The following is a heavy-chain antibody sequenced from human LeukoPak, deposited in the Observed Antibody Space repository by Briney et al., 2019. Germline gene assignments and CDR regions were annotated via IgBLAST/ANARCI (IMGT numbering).Heavy chain of an antibody. D-gene: IGHD1-26*01. Sequence: GGSLRLSCAASGFTFSNYYMSWIRQAPGKGLEWVSYISSSGSTIYYADSVKGRFTISRDNAKNSLYLQMNSLRAEDTAVYYCARDRIVGAEAIDCWGQGTLVTVSS. CDR2: ISSSGSTI. CDR1: GFTFSNYY. J-gene: IGHJ4*02. V-gene: IGHV3-11*01. CDR3: ARDRIVGAEAIDC.